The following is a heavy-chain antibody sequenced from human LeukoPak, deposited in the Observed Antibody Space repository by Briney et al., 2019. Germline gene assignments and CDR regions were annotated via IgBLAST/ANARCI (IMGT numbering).Heavy chain of an antibody. CDR3: ARDLAAGGYFDY. J-gene: IGHJ4*02. CDR1: GGSISSYY. CDR2: IYYSGST. Sequence: SETLSLTCTVSGGSISSYYWSWIRRPPGKGLEWIGYIYYSGSTNYNPSLKSRVTISVDTSKNQFSLKLSSVTAADTAVYYCARDLAAGGYFDYWGQGTLVTVSS. V-gene: IGHV4-59*01. D-gene: IGHD6-13*01.